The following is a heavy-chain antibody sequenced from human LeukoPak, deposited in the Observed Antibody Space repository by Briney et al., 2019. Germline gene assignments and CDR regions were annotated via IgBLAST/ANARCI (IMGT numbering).Heavy chain of an antibody. CDR2: IYSSGST. Sequence: PSETLSLTCNVSGGSIRGYYWSWIRQPPGKGLEWIGYIYSSGSTNYNPSLKSRVTMSVDTSKNQFSLKLSSVTAADTAVYYCARSIAAAHYYYYMDVWGKGTTVTISS. CDR1: GGSIRGYY. V-gene: IGHV4-59*12. CDR3: ARSIAAAHYYYYMDV. D-gene: IGHD6-13*01. J-gene: IGHJ6*03.